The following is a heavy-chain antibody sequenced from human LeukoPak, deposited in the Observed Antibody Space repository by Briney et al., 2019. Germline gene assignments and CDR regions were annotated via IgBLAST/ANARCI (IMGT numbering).Heavy chain of an antibody. CDR3: ARGDGYGDF. V-gene: IGHV3-30*03. D-gene: IGHD5-24*01. J-gene: IGHJ4*02. Sequence: TGRSQRLSCAASGFTFATHAMQWVRQAPGKGLEWVAVISFDANDKYSSDSVKGRFTISRDNSKNTLYLQMNSLRAEDTAVYYCARGDGYGDFWGQGTLVTVSS. CDR1: GFTFATHA. CDR2: ISFDANDK.